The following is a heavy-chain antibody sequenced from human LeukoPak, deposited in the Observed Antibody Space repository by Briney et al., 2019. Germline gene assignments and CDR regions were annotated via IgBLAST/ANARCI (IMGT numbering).Heavy chain of an antibody. CDR3: ARSLGNYYYMDV. Sequence: SQTLSLTCTVSGASISSGEYYWSWIRQPAGKGLEWIGRIYTSGSTNYNPSLKSRVTMSVDASKNQFSLKLSSVTAADTAVYYCARSLGNYYYMDVWGKGTTVTISS. CDR2: IYTSGST. CDR1: GASISSGEYY. V-gene: IGHV4-61*02. J-gene: IGHJ6*03.